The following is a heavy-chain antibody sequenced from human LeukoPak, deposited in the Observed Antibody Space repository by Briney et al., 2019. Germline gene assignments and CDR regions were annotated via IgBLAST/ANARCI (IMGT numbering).Heavy chain of an antibody. D-gene: IGHD6-13*01. Sequence: GGSLRLSCAASGFTFSSYAMTWVRQAPGKGLEWVSAISGSGGSTYYADSVKGRFTISRDNSKNTLYLQMNSLRAEDTAVYYCAKDSSSWYSGYFDYWGQGTLVTVSS. CDR2: ISGSGGST. V-gene: IGHV3-23*01. CDR1: GFTFSSYA. J-gene: IGHJ4*02. CDR3: AKDSSSWYSGYFDY.